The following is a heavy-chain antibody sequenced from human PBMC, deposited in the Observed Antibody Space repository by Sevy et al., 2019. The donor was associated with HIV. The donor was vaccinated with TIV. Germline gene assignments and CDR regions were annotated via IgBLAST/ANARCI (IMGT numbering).Heavy chain of an antibody. J-gene: IGHJ5*02. Sequence: GGSLRLSCAASGFSFSTYWMNWVRQAPGKGLEWVAGIKHHVTEKYYGDSVKGRFTISRDNAKNSLYLQMNSLRDEDTAVYYCARASVAGWRWGGLSDPWGQGTLVTVSS. CDR2: IKHHVTEK. CDR3: ARASVAGWRWGGLSDP. D-gene: IGHD6-19*01. V-gene: IGHV3-7*01. CDR1: GFSFSTYW.